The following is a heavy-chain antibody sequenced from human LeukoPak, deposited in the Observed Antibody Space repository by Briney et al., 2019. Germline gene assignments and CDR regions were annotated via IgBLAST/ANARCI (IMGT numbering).Heavy chain of an antibody. D-gene: IGHD5-12*01. Sequence: ASVKVSCKASGYTFTGYYMHWVRQAPAQGLEWMGWINPNSGGTNYAQKFQGRVTMTRDTSMSTAYMELSSLRSEDTAVYYCARGVVATINDAFDIWGQGTMVTVSS. V-gene: IGHV1-2*02. J-gene: IGHJ3*02. CDR2: INPNSGGT. CDR3: ARGVVATINDAFDI. CDR1: GYTFTGYY.